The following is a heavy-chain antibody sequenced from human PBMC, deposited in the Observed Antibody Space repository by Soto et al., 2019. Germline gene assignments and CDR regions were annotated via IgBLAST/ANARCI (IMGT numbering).Heavy chain of an antibody. D-gene: IGHD1-26*01. Sequence: SETLSLTCAVYGGSFSGYYWSWIRQPPGKGLEWIGEINHSGSTNYNPSLKSRVTISVDTSKNQFSLKLSSVTAADTAVYYCARREGNYYYYMDVWGKGTTVTVSS. J-gene: IGHJ6*03. CDR1: GGSFSGYY. CDR3: ARREGNYYYYMDV. CDR2: INHSGST. V-gene: IGHV4-34*01.